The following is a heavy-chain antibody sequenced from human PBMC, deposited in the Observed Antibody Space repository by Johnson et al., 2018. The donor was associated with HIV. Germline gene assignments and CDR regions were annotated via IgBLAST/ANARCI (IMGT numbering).Heavy chain of an antibody. Sequence: VQLVESGGGLVQPGRSLRLSCAASGFTFSDYYMNWIRQAPGKGLEWVSYISSSCSAIYYADSVKGRFTISRDNAKNSLYLQMNSLRAEDTAVYYCARGRYSSTWYVGGLDAFDIWGQGTMVTVSS. D-gene: IGHD6-13*01. CDR2: ISSSCSAI. CDR1: GFTFSDYY. J-gene: IGHJ3*02. V-gene: IGHV3-11*04. CDR3: ARGRYSSTWYVGGLDAFDI.